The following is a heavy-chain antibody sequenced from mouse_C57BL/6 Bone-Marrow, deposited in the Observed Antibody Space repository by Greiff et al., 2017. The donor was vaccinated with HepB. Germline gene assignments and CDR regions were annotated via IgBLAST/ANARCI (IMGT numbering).Heavy chain of an antibody. CDR1: GYTFTSYW. V-gene: IGHV1-52*01. CDR3: ARDYDGSSPPFAY. Sequence: QVQLQQPGAELVRPGSSVKLSCKASGYTFTSYWMHWVKQRPIQGLEWIGNIDPYDSETHYNQKFKDKATLTVDKSSSTAYMQLSSLTSEDSAVYYCARDYDGSSPPFAYWGQGTLVTVSA. D-gene: IGHD1-1*01. J-gene: IGHJ3*01. CDR2: IDPYDSET.